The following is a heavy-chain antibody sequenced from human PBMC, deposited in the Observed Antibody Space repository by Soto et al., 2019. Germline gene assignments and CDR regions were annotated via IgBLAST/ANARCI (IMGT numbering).Heavy chain of an antibody. CDR3: AKAGSYWCFDY. V-gene: IGHV3-30*18. Sequence: QVQLLESGGGVVQPGRSLRLSCAASGFTFSSYGMHWVRHAPGKGLEWVAVISYDGSNKYYADSVKGRFTISRDNSKNTLYLQMNSLRAEDTAVYYCAKAGSYWCFDYWGQGTLVTFSS. D-gene: IGHD1-26*01. CDR1: GFTFSSYG. CDR2: ISYDGSNK. J-gene: IGHJ4*02.